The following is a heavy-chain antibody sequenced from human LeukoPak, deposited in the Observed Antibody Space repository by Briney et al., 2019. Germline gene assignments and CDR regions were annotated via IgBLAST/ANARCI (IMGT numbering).Heavy chain of an antibody. CDR3: VKVASVTTFGGTFDY. CDR1: GFTFKNYA. Sequence: GGSLRLSCAASGFTFKNYAMSWVRQAPGKGLEYVSAISSDGGRTYYADSVKGRFTISRDNSKNTLYLQMSCLRAEDTAVYYCVKVASVTTFGGTFDYWGQGTLVTVSS. D-gene: IGHD3-16*01. J-gene: IGHJ4*02. CDR2: ISSDGGRT. V-gene: IGHV3-64D*09.